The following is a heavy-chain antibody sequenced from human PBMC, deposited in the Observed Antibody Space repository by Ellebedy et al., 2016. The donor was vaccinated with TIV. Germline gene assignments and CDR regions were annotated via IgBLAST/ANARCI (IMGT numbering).Heavy chain of an antibody. V-gene: IGHV4-59*01. CDR1: GGSISSYY. CDR3: ARVDYGANFGLFDY. J-gene: IGHJ4*02. CDR2: IYYSGST. D-gene: IGHD4/OR15-4a*01. Sequence: MPSETLSLTCTVSGGSISSYYWSWIRQPPGKGLEWIGYIYYSGSTNYNPSLKSRVTISVDTSKNQFSLKLSSVTAADTAVYYCARVDYGANFGLFDYWGQGTLVTVSS.